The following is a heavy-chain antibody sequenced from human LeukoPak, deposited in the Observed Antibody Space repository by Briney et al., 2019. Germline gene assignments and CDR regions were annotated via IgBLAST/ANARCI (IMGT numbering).Heavy chain of an antibody. D-gene: IGHD3-9*01. Sequence: GGSLRLSCAASGFTFSSYEMNWVRQAPGKGLEWVSYIGSSGSTIYYADSVKGRFTISRDNAKNSLYLQMSSLRAEDTAVYYCARALFDLSTGYYPYLDYWGPGTLVTVSS. V-gene: IGHV3-48*03. CDR2: IGSSGSTI. CDR3: ARALFDLSTGYYPYLDY. J-gene: IGHJ4*02. CDR1: GFTFSSYE.